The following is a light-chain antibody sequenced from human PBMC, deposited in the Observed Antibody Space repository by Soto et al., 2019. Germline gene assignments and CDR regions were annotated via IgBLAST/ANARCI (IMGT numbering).Light chain of an antibody. Sequence: EIVLTQSPGTLSLSPGERATLSFIASQSVSNNYLAWYQQKPGQAPRLLIYGASNRATGIPDRFSGSGSGTDFTLTISRLEPEDSAVYYCQFYGSSLITFGQGTRLEI. CDR2: GAS. J-gene: IGKJ5*01. CDR1: QSVSNNY. V-gene: IGKV3-20*01. CDR3: QFYGSSLIT.